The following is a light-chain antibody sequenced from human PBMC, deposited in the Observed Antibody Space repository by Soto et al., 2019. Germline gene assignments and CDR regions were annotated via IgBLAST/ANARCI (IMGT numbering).Light chain of an antibody. CDR1: SSDVGSYNL. J-gene: IGLJ1*01. V-gene: IGLV2-23*02. Sequence: QSVLTQPASVSGSPGQSITISCTGTSSDVGSYNLVSWYQHHPGKAPKLMIYEVSKRPSGVSNRFSGSKSGNTASLTISGLQAEDEADYYCCSYAGSYVFGTGTKLTVL. CDR2: EVS. CDR3: CSYAGSYV.